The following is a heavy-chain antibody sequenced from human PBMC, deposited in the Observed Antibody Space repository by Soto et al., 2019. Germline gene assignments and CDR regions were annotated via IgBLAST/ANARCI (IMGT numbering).Heavy chain of an antibody. CDR3: ASALLYYYDSSGYYEPDAFDI. CDR1: GYTFTSYY. Sequence: ASVKVSCKASGYTFTSYYMHWVRQAPGQGLEWMGIINPSGGSTSYAQKFQGRVTMTRDTSTSTVYMELSSLRSEDTAVYYCASALLYYYDSSGYYEPDAFDIWGQGTMVTVSS. J-gene: IGHJ3*02. V-gene: IGHV1-46*01. D-gene: IGHD3-22*01. CDR2: INPSGGST.